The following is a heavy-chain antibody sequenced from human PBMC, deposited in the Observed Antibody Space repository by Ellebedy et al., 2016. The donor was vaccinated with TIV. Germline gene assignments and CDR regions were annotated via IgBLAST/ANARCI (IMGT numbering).Heavy chain of an antibody. D-gene: IGHD1-1*01. V-gene: IGHV3-7*01. Sequence: GESLKISXAASGFTFSTYWMSWVRQAPGKGLEWVANINQGGSETYYVDSVKGRFTMSRDNAKNSLYLQLNSLRVEDTAVYYCARSPATGTVDYWGHGTLVTVSS. J-gene: IGHJ4*01. CDR2: INQGGSET. CDR1: GFTFSTYW. CDR3: ARSPATGTVDY.